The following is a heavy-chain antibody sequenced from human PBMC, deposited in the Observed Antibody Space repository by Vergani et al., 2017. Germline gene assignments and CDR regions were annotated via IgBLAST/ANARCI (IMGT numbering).Heavy chain of an antibody. CDR2: ISYDGSNK. J-gene: IGHJ4*02. Sequence: QVQLVESGGGVVQPGGSLRLSCAASGFTFSSYGMHWVRQAPGKGLEWVAVISYDGSNKYYADSVKGRFTISRDNSKNTLYLQMNSLRAEDTAVYYCARGGGMEPGDYWGQGTLVTVSS. CDR1: GFTFSSYG. CDR3: ARGGGMEPGDY. D-gene: IGHD1-26*01. V-gene: IGHV3-30*03.